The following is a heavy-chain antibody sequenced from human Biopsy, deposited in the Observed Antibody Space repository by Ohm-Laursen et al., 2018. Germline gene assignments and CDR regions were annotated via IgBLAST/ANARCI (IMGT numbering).Heavy chain of an antibody. V-gene: IGHV4-4*07. CDR2: IYTIVDT. Sequence: TLSLTWTVSGASMTGYFWTWVRQPAGKGLEWIGHIYTIVDTTYNPSLESRVTMSLDTSKNQFSLKMTSLTAADTAVYFCAREDEGLLRALDLWGQGTMVTVSS. J-gene: IGHJ3*01. D-gene: IGHD3-3*01. CDR3: AREDEGLLRALDL. CDR1: GASMTGYF.